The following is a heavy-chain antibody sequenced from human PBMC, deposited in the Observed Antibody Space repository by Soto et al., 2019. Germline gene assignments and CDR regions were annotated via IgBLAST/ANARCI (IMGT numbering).Heavy chain of an antibody. CDR3: AKDLWTAMNNNWFDP. CDR2: ISYDGSNK. CDR1: GFTFSSYG. J-gene: IGHJ5*02. Sequence: GGSLRLSCAASGFTFSSYGMHWVRQAPGRGLEWVAVISYDGSNKYYADSVKGRFTISRDNSKNTLYLQMNSLRAEDTAVYYCAKDLWTAMNNNWFDPWGQGTLVTVSS. V-gene: IGHV3-30*18. D-gene: IGHD5-18*01.